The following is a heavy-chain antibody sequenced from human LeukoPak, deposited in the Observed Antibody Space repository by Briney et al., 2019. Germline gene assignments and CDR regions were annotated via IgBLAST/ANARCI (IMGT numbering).Heavy chain of an antibody. CDR2: IWCDGTNR. D-gene: IGHD4-11*01. CDR3: ARDAQRGFDYSNSLQY. Sequence: GTSLRLSCAASGFIFSHYGMHWVRQAPGKGLEWVAVIWCDGTNRYYADSVKGRFSINRDDSQKRVFLQMDSLRAEDTAVYYCARDAQRGFDYSNSLQYWGQGALVTVSS. V-gene: IGHV3-33*01. J-gene: IGHJ4*02. CDR1: GFIFSHYG.